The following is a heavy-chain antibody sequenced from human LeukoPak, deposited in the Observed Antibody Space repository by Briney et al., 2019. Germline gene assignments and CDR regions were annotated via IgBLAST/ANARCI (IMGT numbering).Heavy chain of an antibody. V-gene: IGHV1-2*04. CDR2: INPNSGGT. CDR3: ARGSPKSGFNWFDP. J-gene: IGHJ5*02. CDR1: GYTFTGYY. D-gene: IGHD7-27*01. Sequence: GASVKVSCKASGYTFTGYYMHWVRQAPGQGLERMGWINPNSGGTNYAQKFQGWVTMTRDTSISTAYMELSRLRSDDTAVYYCARGSPKSGFNWFDPWGQGTLVTVSS.